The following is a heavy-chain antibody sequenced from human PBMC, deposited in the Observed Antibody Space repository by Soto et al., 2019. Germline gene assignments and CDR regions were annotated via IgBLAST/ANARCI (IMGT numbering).Heavy chain of an antibody. V-gene: IGHV1-46*01. CDR1: GYLFPAYS. Sequence: ASVKVSCKASGYLFPAYSMHWVRLAPGQGLELMGVVNPSGGSTKYAQSFQGRVTMTRDTSTTTIYMELSSLRSDDTAIYYCAREENCSGGTCYSEYFHRWGQGTLVTVYS. J-gene: IGHJ1*01. D-gene: IGHD2-15*01. CDR3: AREENCSGGTCYSEYFHR. CDR2: VNPSGGST.